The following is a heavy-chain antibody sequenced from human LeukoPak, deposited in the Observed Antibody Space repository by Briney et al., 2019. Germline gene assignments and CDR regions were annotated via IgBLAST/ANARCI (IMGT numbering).Heavy chain of an antibody. Sequence: SETLSLTCTVSGGSISSGDYYWSWIRQPPGRGLEWIGYIYYSGSTYYNPSLKSRVTISVDTSKNQFSLKLSSVTAADTAVYYCARSVEGATPDAFDIWGQGTMVTVSS. J-gene: IGHJ3*02. CDR1: GGSISSGDYY. CDR3: ARSVEGATPDAFDI. D-gene: IGHD1-26*01. V-gene: IGHV4-30-4*08. CDR2: IYYSGST.